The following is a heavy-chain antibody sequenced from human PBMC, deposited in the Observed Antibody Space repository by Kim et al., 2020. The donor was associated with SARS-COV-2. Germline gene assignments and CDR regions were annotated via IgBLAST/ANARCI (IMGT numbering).Heavy chain of an antibody. Sequence: GGSLRLSCAASGFTFSSYSMNWVRQAPGKGLEWVSSISSSSSNIYYADSVKGRFTISRDNAKNSLYLQMNSLRAEDTAVYYCARDLVMAQMTMVRAVIPSYLYNWGERTLVTVSS. D-gene: IGHD3-10*01. CDR2: ISSSSSNI. V-gene: IGHV3-21*01. J-gene: IGHJ4*02. CDR3: ARDLVMAQMTMVRAVIPSYLYN. CDR1: GFTFSSYS.